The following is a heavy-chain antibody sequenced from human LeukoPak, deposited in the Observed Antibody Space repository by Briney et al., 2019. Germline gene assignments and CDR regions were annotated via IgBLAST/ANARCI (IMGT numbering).Heavy chain of an antibody. CDR2: IYHSGST. V-gene: IGHV4-38-2*01. Sequence: SETLSLTCAVSGYSISSGYYWGWIRQPPGKGLEWIGSIYHSGSTYYNPSLKSRVTISVDTSKNQFSLKLSSVTAADTAVYYCARLTGSSGWYYFDYWGQGTLVTVSS. J-gene: IGHJ4*02. CDR3: ARLTGSSGWYYFDY. CDR1: GYSISSGYY. D-gene: IGHD6-19*01.